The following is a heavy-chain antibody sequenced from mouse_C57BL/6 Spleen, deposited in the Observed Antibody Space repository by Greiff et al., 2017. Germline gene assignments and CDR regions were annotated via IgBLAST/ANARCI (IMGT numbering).Heavy chain of an antibody. D-gene: IGHD3-3*01. CDR2: IHPNSGST. V-gene: IGHV1-64*01. Sequence: QIQLQQSGAELVKPGASVKLSCKASGYTFTSYWMHWVKQRPGQGLEWIGMIHPNSGSTNYNEKFKSKATLTVDKSSSTAYMQLSSLTSEDSAVYYCAREGTGFDYWGQGTTLTVSS. CDR3: AREGTGFDY. J-gene: IGHJ2*01. CDR1: GYTFTSYW.